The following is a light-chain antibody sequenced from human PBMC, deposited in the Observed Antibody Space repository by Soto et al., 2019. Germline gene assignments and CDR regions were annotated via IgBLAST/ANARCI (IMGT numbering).Light chain of an antibody. CDR3: QQYDNSVWT. V-gene: IGKV3-20*01. Sequence: EIVLTQSPGTLSLSPGERATLSCRASQSVSSTSLEWYQQKPGQAPRLLMYGVSSRATGIPDRFSGSGSGTDFTFTINRLEPEDFAVYFCQQYDNSVWTFGQGTKVDIK. CDR1: QSVSSTS. J-gene: IGKJ1*01. CDR2: GVS.